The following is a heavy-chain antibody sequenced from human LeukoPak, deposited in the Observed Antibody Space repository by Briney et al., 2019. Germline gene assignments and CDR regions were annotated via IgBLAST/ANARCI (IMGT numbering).Heavy chain of an antibody. Sequence: GGSLRLSCAAPGFTFSSYWMHWVRQDPGKGLVGVARINTDGSGTGYADSVKGRFTISRDNTKNTLYLQMNSLGAEDTAVYYCARAIGAFDIWGQGTMVTVSS. CDR3: ARAIGAFDI. CDR2: INTDGSGT. J-gene: IGHJ3*02. V-gene: IGHV3-74*01. D-gene: IGHD2/OR15-2a*01. CDR1: GFTFSSYW.